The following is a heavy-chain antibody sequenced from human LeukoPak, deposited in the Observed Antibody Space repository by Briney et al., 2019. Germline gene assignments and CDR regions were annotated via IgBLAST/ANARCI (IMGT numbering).Heavy chain of an antibody. V-gene: IGHV4-34*01. Sequence: SETLSLTCAVYGGSFSGYYWSWIRQPPGKGLEWIGEINHSGSTNYNPSLKSRVTISVDTPKNQFSLKLSSVTAADTAVYYCARGSSPYYYYYMDVWGKGTTVTVSS. D-gene: IGHD6-6*01. CDR3: ARGSSPYYYYYMDV. CDR1: GGSFSGYY. CDR2: INHSGST. J-gene: IGHJ6*03.